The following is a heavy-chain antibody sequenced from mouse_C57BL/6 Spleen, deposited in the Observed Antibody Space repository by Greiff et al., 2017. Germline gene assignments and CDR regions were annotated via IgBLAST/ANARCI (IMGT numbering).Heavy chain of an antibody. CDR3: ARGGIYYGYPYVMDY. J-gene: IGHJ4*01. CDR2: IYPGDGDT. V-gene: IGHV1-82*01. D-gene: IGHD2-2*01. Sequence: QVQLQQSGPELVKPGASVKISCKASGYAFSSSWMNWVKQRPGKGLEWIGRIYPGDGDTNYNGKFKGKATLTADKSSSTAYMQLSSLTSEDSAVYFCARGGIYYGYPYVMDYWGQGTSVTVSS. CDR1: GYAFSSSW.